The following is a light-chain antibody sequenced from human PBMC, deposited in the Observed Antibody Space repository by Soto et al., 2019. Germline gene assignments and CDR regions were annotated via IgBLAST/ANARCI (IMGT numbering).Light chain of an antibody. CDR1: SGSVSTSYY. CDR3: VLYMGSGLGV. J-gene: IGLJ3*02. V-gene: IGLV8-61*01. Sequence: QAVVTQEPSFSVSPGRTVTLTCGLRSGSVSTSYYPSWYQQTPGQAPRTLIYSTNTRSSGVPDRFSDSILGNKAALTITGAQADDESEYYCVLYMGSGLGVFGGGTKLTVL. CDR2: STN.